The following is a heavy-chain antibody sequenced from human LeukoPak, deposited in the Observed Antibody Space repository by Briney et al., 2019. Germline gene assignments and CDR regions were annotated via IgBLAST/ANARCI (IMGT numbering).Heavy chain of an antibody. CDR3: AKGGSSGWFDYFDY. Sequence: GWSLRLSCAATGFTFRSYGIHWVRHAPGKCLARVAVISSDGSNKYYADSVKGRFAISRDNSKNTLYLQMNSLRAEDTAVYYCAKGGSSGWFDYFDYWGQGTLVTVSS. J-gene: IGHJ4*02. CDR1: GFTFRSYG. CDR2: ISSDGSNK. V-gene: IGHV3-30*18. D-gene: IGHD6-19*01.